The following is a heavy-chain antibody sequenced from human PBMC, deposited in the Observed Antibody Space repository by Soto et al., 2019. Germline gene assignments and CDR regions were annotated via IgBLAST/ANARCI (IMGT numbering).Heavy chain of an antibody. D-gene: IGHD4-17*01. Sequence: QELLVESGGGVVQPGSSLRLSCAASGFTFSDFGMHWVRQAPGKGLEWVAVIWFDGSNKYYADSVRGRFTISRDNSKNTVDLQMDSLRADDTAVYYCARRRSTVTIAWFYHAMDVWGRGTTVTVSS. CDR3: ARRRSTVTIAWFYHAMDV. J-gene: IGHJ6*01. CDR2: IWFDGSNK. V-gene: IGHV3-33*01. CDR1: GFTFSDFG.